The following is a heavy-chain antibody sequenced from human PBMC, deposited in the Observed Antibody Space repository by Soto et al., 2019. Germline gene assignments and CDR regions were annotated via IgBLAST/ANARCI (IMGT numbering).Heavy chain of an antibody. CDR1: GGSIISGY. D-gene: IGHD2-15*01. J-gene: IGHJ4*02. V-gene: IGHV4-59*01. CDR3: AGLRGYAGSPIDY. Sequence: ETLSLTCTVSGGSIISGYWSWIRQPPGQGLEWIGYISHSGNTNYNPSVKSRVTLSVDTPKNQFSLRLSSVTTADTAVYYCAGLRGYAGSPIDYWGQGTLVTVSS. CDR2: ISHSGNT.